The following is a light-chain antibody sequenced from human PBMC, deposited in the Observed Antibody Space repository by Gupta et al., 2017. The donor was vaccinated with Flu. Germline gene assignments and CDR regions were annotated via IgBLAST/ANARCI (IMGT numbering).Light chain of an antibody. CDR3: QHENSSPWT. J-gene: IGKJ1*01. Sequence: IHMTQSPSSLPASVGDRVTITCRASQGIRNDLGWYQQRPGKAPKRLIYDASRVKSGVPSRVSGSGSGTEFTLTISSLQPEDFANYYCQHENSSPWTFGQGTKVEIK. CDR2: DAS. CDR1: QGIRND. V-gene: IGKV1-17*01.